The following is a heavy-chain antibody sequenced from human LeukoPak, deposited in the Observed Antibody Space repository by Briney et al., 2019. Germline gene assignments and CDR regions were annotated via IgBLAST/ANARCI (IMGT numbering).Heavy chain of an antibody. D-gene: IGHD3-10*01. Sequence: GRSLRLSCAASGFTFSSYGMHWVRQAPGKGLEWVAVISYDGSNKYYADSVKGRFTISRDNSKNTLYLQMNSLRAEDTAVYYCAKERYGSGSYYNRYYFDYWGQGTLVTVSP. CDR1: GFTFSSYG. V-gene: IGHV3-30*18. J-gene: IGHJ4*02. CDR2: ISYDGSNK. CDR3: AKERYGSGSYYNRYYFDY.